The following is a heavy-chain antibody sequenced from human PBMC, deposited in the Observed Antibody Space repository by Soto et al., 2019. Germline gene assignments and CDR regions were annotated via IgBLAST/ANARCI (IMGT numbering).Heavy chain of an antibody. J-gene: IGHJ3*02. D-gene: IGHD3-16*02. V-gene: IGHV1-18*01. CDR1: GYTFTSYG. CDR2: ISAYNGNT. CDR3: ARYLPPYDYIWGSYRQSGAFDI. Sequence: QVQLVQSGAEVKKPGAAVKVSCKASGYTFTSYGISWVRQAPGQGLEWMGWISAYNGNTNYAQKLQGRVTMTTDTSTSTAYMALRSLRSDDTAVYYCARYLPPYDYIWGSYRQSGAFDIWGQGTMVTVSS.